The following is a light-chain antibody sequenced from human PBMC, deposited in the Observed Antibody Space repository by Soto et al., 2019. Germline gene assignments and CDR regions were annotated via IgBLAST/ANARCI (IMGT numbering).Light chain of an antibody. CDR1: QTISSS. CDR2: YAS. Sequence: EIVLTQSPATLSLSPGERATLSCRASQTISSSLVWYQQKSGQAPRLLIYYASNRATGIPARFSGSGSGTDFTLTISSLEPEDFAVYYCQQRDNWPPLFTFCPGTKVDF. J-gene: IGKJ3*01. V-gene: IGKV3-11*01. CDR3: QQRDNWPPLFT.